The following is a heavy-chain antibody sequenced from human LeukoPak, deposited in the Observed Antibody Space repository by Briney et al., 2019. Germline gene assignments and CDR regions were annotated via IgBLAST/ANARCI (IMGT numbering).Heavy chain of an antibody. CDR3: ARDSKDNWFDP. CDR2: IIPIFGTA. J-gene: IGHJ5*02. V-gene: IGHV1-69*05. Sequence: GSSVTVSSMDSGGTFITYAISWVGQGPGQGVEWMGGIIPIFGTANYAQKFQGRVTITTDESTSTAYMELSSLRSEDTAVYYCARDSKDNWFDPWGQGTLVTVSS. CDR1: GGTFITYA.